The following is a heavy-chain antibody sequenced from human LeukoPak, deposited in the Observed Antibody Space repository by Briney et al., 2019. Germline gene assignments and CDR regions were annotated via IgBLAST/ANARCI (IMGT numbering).Heavy chain of an antibody. CDR3: ATLGYCSSTSCLKNYFDY. CDR2: IYPGDSDT. V-gene: IGHV5-51*01. J-gene: IGHJ4*02. D-gene: IGHD2-2*01. Sequence: GESLKISCKGSGYSFTSYWIGWVRQMPGKGLEWMGIIYPGDSDTRYSPSFQGQVTISADKSISTAYLQWSSLKASDTAMYYCATLGYCSSTSCLKNYFDYWGQGTLVTVSS. CDR1: GYSFTSYW.